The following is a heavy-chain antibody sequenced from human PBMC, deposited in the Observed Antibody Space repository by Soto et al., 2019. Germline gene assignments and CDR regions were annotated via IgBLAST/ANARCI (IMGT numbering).Heavy chain of an antibody. Sequence: QVQLVQSGAEVKKPGSSVKVSCKASGGTFSSYAISWVRQAPGQGLEWMGGIIPIFGTANYAQKFQGRVTITADESTSTAYMELSSLRSEDTAVYYCARDYYDSSGYLTNWFDPWGQGTLVTVSS. CDR1: GGTFSSYA. J-gene: IGHJ5*02. CDR3: ARDYYDSSGYLTNWFDP. V-gene: IGHV1-69*01. D-gene: IGHD3-22*01. CDR2: IIPIFGTA.